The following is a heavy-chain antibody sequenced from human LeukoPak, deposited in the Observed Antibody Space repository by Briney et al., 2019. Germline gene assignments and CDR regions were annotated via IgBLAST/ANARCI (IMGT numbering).Heavy chain of an antibody. J-gene: IGHJ4*02. V-gene: IGHV3-30*02. CDR3: AKDHSAKGYYFDY. D-gene: IGHD3-10*01. Sequence: GGSLRLSCAASGFTFSSYGMHWVRQAPGKGLEWVAFIRYDGSNKYYADSVKGRFTISRDNSKNTLYVQMNSLRAEDTAVYYCAKDHSAKGYYFDYWGQGTLVTVSS. CDR1: GFTFSSYG. CDR2: IRYDGSNK.